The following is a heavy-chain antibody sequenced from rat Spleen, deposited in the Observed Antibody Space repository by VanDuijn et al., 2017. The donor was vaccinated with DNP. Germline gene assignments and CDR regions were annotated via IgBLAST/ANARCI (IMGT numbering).Heavy chain of an antibody. J-gene: IGHJ3*01. V-gene: IGHV10-4*01. CDR2: ISIQTHNYAT. Sequence: EVQVVESGGGLVQPKGSLKLSCAVSGFDFNPYAMTWVRQAPGKGLDWVASISIQTHNYATLYADSVRERFTISRDDSQGMVYLQMNNLKTEDTALYYCATLAYWGQGTLVTVSS. CDR3: ATLAY. CDR1: GFDFNPYA.